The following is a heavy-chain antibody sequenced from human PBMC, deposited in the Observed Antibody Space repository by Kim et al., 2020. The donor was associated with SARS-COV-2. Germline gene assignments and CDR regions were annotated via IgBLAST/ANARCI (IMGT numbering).Heavy chain of an antibody. V-gene: IGHV4-39*01. CDR3: ARLHPGHYYGSGSLVDY. J-gene: IGHJ4*02. CDR1: GGSISSSSYY. Sequence: SETLSLTCTVSGGSISSSSYYWGWIRQPTGKGLEWIGSSYYSGRTYYNPSLKSRVTISVDTSKNQFSLKLSSMTAADTAVYYCARLHPGHYYGSGSLVDYWGQGTLVTVSS. CDR2: SYYSGRT. D-gene: IGHD3-10*01.